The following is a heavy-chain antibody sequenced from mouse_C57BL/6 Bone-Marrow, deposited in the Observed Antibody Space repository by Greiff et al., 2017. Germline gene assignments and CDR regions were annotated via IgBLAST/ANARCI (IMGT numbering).Heavy chain of an antibody. CDR3: ARDPYGSSYYYAMDY. CDR2: ISDGGSYT. V-gene: IGHV5-4*01. CDR1: VFTFSSYA. J-gene: IGHJ4*01. D-gene: IGHD1-1*01. Sequence: EVNVVESGGGLVKPGGSLKLSCAASVFTFSSYAMSWVRQTPEKRLEWVATISDGGSYTYYPDNVKGRFTISRDNAKNNLYLQMSHLKSEDTAMYYCARDPYGSSYYYAMDYWGQGTSVTVSS.